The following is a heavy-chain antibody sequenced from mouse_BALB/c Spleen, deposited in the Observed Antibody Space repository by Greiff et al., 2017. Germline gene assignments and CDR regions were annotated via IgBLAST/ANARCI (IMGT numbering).Heavy chain of an antibody. CDR3: VRDARSTMITSSWFAY. CDR1: GFSLTSYD. D-gene: IGHD2-4*01. Sequence: QVQLKESGPGLVAPSQSLSITCTVSGFSLTSYDISWIRQPPGKGLEWLGVIWTGGGTNYNSAFMSRLSISKDNSKSQVFLKMNSLQTDDTAIYYCVRDARSTMITSSWFAYWGQGTLVTVSA. CDR2: IWTGGGT. J-gene: IGHJ3*01. V-gene: IGHV2-9-2*01.